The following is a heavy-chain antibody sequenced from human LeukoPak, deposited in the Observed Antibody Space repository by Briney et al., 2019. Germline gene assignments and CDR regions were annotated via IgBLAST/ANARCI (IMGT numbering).Heavy chain of an antibody. J-gene: IGHJ4*02. CDR3: ARVLRYFDILSKPFDY. CDR1: GYTFSGYY. Sequence: ASVKVSCKASGYTFSGYYIHWVRQAPGHGLEWMGWINPNSGGTNYAQKFQGRVTLTRDTSINTAYMELSRLRSDDAAVYYCARVLRYFDILSKPFDYWGQGTLVTVSS. CDR2: INPNSGGT. V-gene: IGHV1-2*02. D-gene: IGHD3-9*01.